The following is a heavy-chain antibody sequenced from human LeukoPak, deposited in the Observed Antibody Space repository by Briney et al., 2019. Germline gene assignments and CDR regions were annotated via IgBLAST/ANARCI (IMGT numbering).Heavy chain of an antibody. CDR1: GDPISSSSFY. CDR3: ARAHYDTSMYVLQPASGWYFDY. Sequence: PSEPLSFTCTVSGDPISSSSFYWVSMRQRPGKGREWIGSIYRRGHTYQNPCVKSRVTMSVDTSKNHFSLSLTSVTAADTALYYCARAHYDTSMYVLQPASGWYFDYWGQGILVAVSS. J-gene: IGHJ4*02. D-gene: IGHD2-2*01. CDR2: IYRRGHT. V-gene: IGHV4-39*02.